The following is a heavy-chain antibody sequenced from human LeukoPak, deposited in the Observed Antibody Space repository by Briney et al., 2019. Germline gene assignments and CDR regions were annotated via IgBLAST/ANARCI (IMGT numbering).Heavy chain of an antibody. D-gene: IGHD2-15*01. V-gene: IGHV3-48*03. Sequence: PGGSLRLSCAASGFTFSSYEMNWVRQAPGKGLEWVSYISSSGSTIYYADSVKGRFTISRDIAKNSLYLQMNSLRAEDTAVYYCARAKYCSGGSCYGYFQHWGQGTLVTVSS. CDR1: GFTFSSYE. CDR2: ISSSGSTI. J-gene: IGHJ1*01. CDR3: ARAKYCSGGSCYGYFQH.